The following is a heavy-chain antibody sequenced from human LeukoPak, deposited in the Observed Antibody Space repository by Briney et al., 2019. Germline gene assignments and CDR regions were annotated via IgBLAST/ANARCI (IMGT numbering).Heavy chain of an antibody. CDR3: ARAGGYYDRSGYGTHRY. CDR2: MNPNSGNT. CDR1: GYTFTSYD. V-gene: IGHV1-8*01. D-gene: IGHD3-22*01. J-gene: IGHJ4*02. Sequence: ASVKVSCKASGYTFTSYDINWVRQATGQGLEWMGWMNPNSGNTGYAQKFQGRVTMTRNTSISTAYMELSSLRSEDTAVYYCARAGGYYDRSGYGTHRYWGQGTLVTVSS.